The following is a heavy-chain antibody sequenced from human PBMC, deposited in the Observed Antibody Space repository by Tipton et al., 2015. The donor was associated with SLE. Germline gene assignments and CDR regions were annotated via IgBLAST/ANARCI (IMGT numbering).Heavy chain of an antibody. CDR1: GGSVSSSSKY. J-gene: IGHJ5*02. V-gene: IGHV4-39*07. CDR2: IYYTGTTT. Sequence: TLSLTCTVSGGSVSSSSKYWAWIRQPPGKGLEWIGSIYYTGTTTYYNSFLKSRVTMSVDTSKNQFSLRLTSVIAADTAVYYCVGLHGYSYGLNWFDPWGQGTLISVSS. D-gene: IGHD5-18*01. CDR3: VGLHGYSYGLNWFDP.